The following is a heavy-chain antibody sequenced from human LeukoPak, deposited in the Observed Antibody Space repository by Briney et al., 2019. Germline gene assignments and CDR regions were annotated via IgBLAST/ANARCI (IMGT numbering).Heavy chain of an antibody. J-gene: IGHJ6*03. D-gene: IGHD5-12*01. CDR3: ARENSDYENYYYYMDV. CDR2: IKQDGSEK. V-gene: IGHV3-7*01. Sequence: GGSLRLSCAASGLTFSSYWMSWVRQAPGKGLEWVANIKQDGSEKYYVDSVKGRFTISRDNAKNSLYLQMNSLRAEDTAVYYCARENSDYENYYYYMDVWGKGTTVTVSS. CDR1: GLTFSSYW.